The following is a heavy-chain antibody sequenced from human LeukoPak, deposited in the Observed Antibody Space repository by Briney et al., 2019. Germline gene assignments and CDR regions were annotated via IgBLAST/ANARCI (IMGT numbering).Heavy chain of an antibody. D-gene: IGHD5-12*01. CDR3: ARDPSESGCSGYDDY. J-gene: IGHJ4*02. Sequence: GASVKVSCKASGYTFTSYHMHWVRQAPGQGLEWMGVINPSGGGTTYAQKFQGRVTMTRDMSTTTVYMELSSLRSEDTAVYYCARDPSESGCSGYDDYWGQGTLVTVSS. CDR1: GYTFTSYH. V-gene: IGHV1-46*01. CDR2: INPSGGGT.